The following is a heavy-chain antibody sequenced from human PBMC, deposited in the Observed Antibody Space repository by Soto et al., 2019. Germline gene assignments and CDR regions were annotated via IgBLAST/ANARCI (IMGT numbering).Heavy chain of an antibody. CDR1: GGSISSSRFH. D-gene: IGHD6-13*01. V-gene: IGHV4-39*01. CDR3: ARRERAAGTDWWFDP. Sequence: SQTLSLTCPVSGGSISSSRFHWGWIRQPPGRGLEWIGSIYYSGSTYYSPSLKSRVTISVDTSKNQFSLKLSSVTAADTAVYYCARRERAAGTDWWFDPWGQGTLVTVS. CDR2: IYYSGST. J-gene: IGHJ5*02.